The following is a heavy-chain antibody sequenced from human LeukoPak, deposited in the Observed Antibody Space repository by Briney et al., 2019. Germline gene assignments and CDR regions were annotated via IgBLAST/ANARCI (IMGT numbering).Heavy chain of an antibody. V-gene: IGHV3-48*03. J-gene: IGHJ5*02. Sequence: GGSLRLSCAASGFSFSSYEMNWVRQASGKGLEWVSYISSSGSTIYYADSVKGRFTISRDNAKNSLYLQMNSLRAEDTAVYYCARDSLPYDYVWGSYRFFDPWGQGTLVTVSS. D-gene: IGHD3-16*02. CDR2: ISSSGSTI. CDR1: GFSFSSYE. CDR3: ARDSLPYDYVWGSYRFFDP.